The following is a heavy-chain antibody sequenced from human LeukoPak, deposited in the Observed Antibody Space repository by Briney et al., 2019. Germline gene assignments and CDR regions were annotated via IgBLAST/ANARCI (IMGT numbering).Heavy chain of an antibody. Sequence: GEYLKISCQGSGYSFTTYWIGWVRQMPGKGMELVGVIYPGDSDTRYNPPFQGQVTISADDSTNTPYLQEISLKAAAAVILYCERRVYTTEFFDYWGQGTLVTVSS. J-gene: IGHJ4*02. CDR3: ERRVYTTEFFDY. V-gene: IGHV5-51*01. CDR2: IYPGDSDT. CDR1: GYSFTTYW. D-gene: IGHD1-1*01.